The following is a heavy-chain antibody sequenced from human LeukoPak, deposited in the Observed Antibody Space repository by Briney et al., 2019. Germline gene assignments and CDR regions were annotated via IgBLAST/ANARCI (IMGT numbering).Heavy chain of an antibody. CDR3: ARLYGQGSIVGFDY. CDR1: GGSISRSTYY. Sequence: PSETLSLTCTVSGGSISRSTYYWGWIRQPPGKGLEWIGYIYYSGSTNYNPSLKSRVTISVDTSKNQFSLKLSSVTAADTAVYYCARLYGQGSIVGFDYWGQGTLVTVSS. V-gene: IGHV4-61*05. J-gene: IGHJ4*02. D-gene: IGHD2-2*02. CDR2: IYYSGST.